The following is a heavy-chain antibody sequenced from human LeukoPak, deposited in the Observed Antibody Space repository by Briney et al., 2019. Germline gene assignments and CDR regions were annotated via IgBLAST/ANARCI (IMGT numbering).Heavy chain of an antibody. CDR3: VRDLRGYSYGYAY. V-gene: IGHV1-2*06. CDR2: INPNSGGT. D-gene: IGHD5-18*01. Sequence: ASVKVSCKASGYTFTGYYMHWVRQAPGQGVEWMGRINPNSGGTNYAQKFQGRVTMTRDTSISTAYMELSRLRSDDTAVYYCVRDLRGYSYGYAYWGQGTLVTVSS. CDR1: GYTFTGYY. J-gene: IGHJ4*02.